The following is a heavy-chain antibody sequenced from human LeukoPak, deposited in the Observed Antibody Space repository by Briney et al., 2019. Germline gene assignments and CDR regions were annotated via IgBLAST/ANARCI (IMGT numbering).Heavy chain of an antibody. CDR2: IWYDGSNK. V-gene: IGHV3-33*06. D-gene: IGHD6-19*01. J-gene: IGHJ4*02. CDR1: GITFRNYG. Sequence: PGRSLRLSCAASGITFRNYGMHWVRQAPGKGLEWVAVIWYDGSNKDYADSVKGRFTVSRDNSRNTLFLQMNSLRVEDTAFYYCAKDNRRHYTSGPNPDSLHWGQGALVTVSS. CDR3: AKDNRRHYTSGPNPDSLH.